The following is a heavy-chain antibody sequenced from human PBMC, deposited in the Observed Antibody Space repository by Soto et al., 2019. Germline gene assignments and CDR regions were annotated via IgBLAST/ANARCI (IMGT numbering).Heavy chain of an antibody. Sequence: PSETLSLTCTVSGGSISSYYWSWIRQPPGKGLEWIGYIYYSGSTNYNPSLKSRVTISVDTSKNQFSLKLSSVTAADTAVYYCAREGSSSWHNDVYYYYYMDVWGKGTTVTVSS. J-gene: IGHJ6*03. CDR2: IYYSGST. D-gene: IGHD6-13*01. CDR1: GGSISSYY. CDR3: AREGSSSWHNDVYYYYYMDV. V-gene: IGHV4-59*01.